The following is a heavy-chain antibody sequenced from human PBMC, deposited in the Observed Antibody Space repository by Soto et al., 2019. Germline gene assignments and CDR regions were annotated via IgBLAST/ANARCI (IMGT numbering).Heavy chain of an antibody. Sequence: PSETLSLTCAASGGSVNGYYWNWIRQPPGKGLEWIGEINHTGGTHYNPSLKSRFTMSVDTSKNQFSLRLSSVTAADTAIYFCATRITVFGLLIPPFDPWGQGTQVTV. CDR3: ATRITVFGLLIPPFDP. CDR2: INHTGGT. D-gene: IGHD3-3*01. J-gene: IGHJ5*02. CDR1: GGSVNGYY. V-gene: IGHV4-34*01.